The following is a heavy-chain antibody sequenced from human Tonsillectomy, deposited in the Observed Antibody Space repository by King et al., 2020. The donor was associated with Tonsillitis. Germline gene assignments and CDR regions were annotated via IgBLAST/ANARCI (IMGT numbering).Heavy chain of an antibody. CDR3: ARHGITMVRGVIITVDY. Sequence: VQLVESGAEVKKPGESLRISCKGSGYSFTSYWISWVRQMPGKGLEWMGKMDPSDSYTNYSPSFQGHVTISADKSISTAYLQWSSLKASDTAMYYCARHGITMVRGVIITVDYWGQGTLVTVSS. CDR2: MDPSDSYT. V-gene: IGHV5-10-1*03. J-gene: IGHJ4*02. D-gene: IGHD3-10*01. CDR1: GYSFTSYW.